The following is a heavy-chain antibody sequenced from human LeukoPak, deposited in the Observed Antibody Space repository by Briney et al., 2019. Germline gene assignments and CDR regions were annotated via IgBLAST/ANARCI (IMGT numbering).Heavy chain of an antibody. CDR3: ARDRALGSGSMDV. CDR1: GSSISSSSYY. J-gene: IGHJ6*03. V-gene: IGHV4-39*07. CDR2: IYYSGST. D-gene: IGHD3-3*01. Sequence: PSETLSLTCTVSGSSISSSSYYWGWIRQPPGKGLEWIGSIYYSGSTYYNPSLKSRVTISVDTSKNQFSLKLSFVTAADTAVYYCARDRALGSGSMDVWGKGTTVTVSS.